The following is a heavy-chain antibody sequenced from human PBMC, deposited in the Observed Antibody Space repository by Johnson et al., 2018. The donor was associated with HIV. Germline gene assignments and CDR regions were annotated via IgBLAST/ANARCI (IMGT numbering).Heavy chain of an antibody. J-gene: IGHJ3*02. V-gene: IGHV3-13*01. D-gene: IGHD2-15*01. CDR2: IGTAGDT. CDR3: ARVGHCSGGSCSGSLDAFDI. Sequence: VQLVESGGGLVQPGGSLRLSCAASGFTFSSYDMHWVRQATGKGLEWVSAIGTAGDTYYPGSAKGRFTISRENAKNSLYLQMNSLRAGDTAVYYCARVGHCSGGSCSGSLDAFDIWGQGTMVTVSS. CDR1: GFTFSSYD.